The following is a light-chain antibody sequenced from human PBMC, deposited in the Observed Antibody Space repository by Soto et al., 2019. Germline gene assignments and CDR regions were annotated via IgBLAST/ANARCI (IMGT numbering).Light chain of an antibody. J-gene: IGKJ4*01. Sequence: EIVMTQSPATLSVSPGERATLSCRASQSVSSNFAWYQQKPGQAPRLLIYGASTKATGIPARFSGSGSGTEFTLTISSLQSEDFAVYYCPQYNNWPPRPTCGGGTKVEIK. CDR3: PQYNNWPPRPT. CDR1: QSVSSN. V-gene: IGKV3-15*01. CDR2: GAS.